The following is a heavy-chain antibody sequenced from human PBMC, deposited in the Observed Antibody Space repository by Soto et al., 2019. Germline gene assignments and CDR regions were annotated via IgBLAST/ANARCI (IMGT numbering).Heavy chain of an antibody. CDR3: AIAVAGTYAFDI. D-gene: IGHD6-19*01. J-gene: IGHJ3*02. CDR1: GFTFSDHY. CDR2: TRNKANSYTT. V-gene: IGHV3-72*01. Sequence: PGGSLRLSCAASGFTFSDHYMDWVRQAPGKGLEWVGRTRNKANSYTTEYAASVKGRFTISRDDSKNSLYLQMNSLKTEDTAVYYCAIAVAGTYAFDIWGQGTMVTVSS.